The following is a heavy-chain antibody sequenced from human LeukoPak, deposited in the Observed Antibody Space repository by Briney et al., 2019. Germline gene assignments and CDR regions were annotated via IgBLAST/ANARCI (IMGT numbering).Heavy chain of an antibody. CDR3: ARFHPSYFHDTSGYRDAFDI. CDR2: IIPIFGTA. Sequence: SVKVSCKASGGTVSSYAISWVRQAPGQGLEWMGGIIPIFGTADYAQTFQGRVTITADKSTNTASMELSSLRSEDTAVYYCARFHPSYFHDTSGYRDAFDIWGQGTMVTVSS. V-gene: IGHV1-69*06. J-gene: IGHJ3*02. D-gene: IGHD3-22*01. CDR1: GGTVSSYA.